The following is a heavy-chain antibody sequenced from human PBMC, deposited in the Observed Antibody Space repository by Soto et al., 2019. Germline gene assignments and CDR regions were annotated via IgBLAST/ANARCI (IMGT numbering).Heavy chain of an antibody. V-gene: IGHV1-3*01. CDR1: GYTFTSYA. CDR2: INAGNGNT. D-gene: IGHD2-8*01. J-gene: IGHJ4*02. Sequence: ASVKVSCKASGYTFTSYAMHWVRQAPGQRLEWMGWINAGNGNTKYSQKFQGRVTIIRDTSASTAYMGLSSLRSEYTAVYYCARFPQDLRYCTNGVFYPFDYWGQGTLVTVSS. CDR3: ARFPQDLRYCTNGVFYPFDY.